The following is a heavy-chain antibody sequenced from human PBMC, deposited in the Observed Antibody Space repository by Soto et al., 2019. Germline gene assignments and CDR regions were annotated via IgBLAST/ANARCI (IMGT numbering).Heavy chain of an antibody. CDR1: GGSISSGDYY. J-gene: IGHJ6*03. CDR3: ARTEKRYYMDA. V-gene: IGHV4-30-4*01. Sequence: SETLSLTCAVSGGSISSGDYYWSWIRQPPGKGLEWIGYIYYSGSTYYNPSLKSRVTISVDTSKNQFSLKLSSVTAADTAVYYCARTEKRYYMDAWGKGTTVTVSS. CDR2: IYYSGST.